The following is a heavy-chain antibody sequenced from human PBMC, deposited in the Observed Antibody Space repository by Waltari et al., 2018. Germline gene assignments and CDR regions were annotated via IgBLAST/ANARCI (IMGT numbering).Heavy chain of an antibody. CDR3: ARANTGGYDKPIDY. CDR2: MNPNSGNT. J-gene: IGHJ4*02. D-gene: IGHD5-12*01. CDR1: GYTFTSYD. Sequence: QVQLVQSGAEVKKPGDPVKVYCKASGYTFTSYDNNWVRTATGQGLEWMGWMNPNSGNTGYAQKFQGRVTMTRNTSISTAYMELSSLRSEDTAVYYCARANTGGYDKPIDYWGQGTLVTVSS. V-gene: IGHV1-8*01.